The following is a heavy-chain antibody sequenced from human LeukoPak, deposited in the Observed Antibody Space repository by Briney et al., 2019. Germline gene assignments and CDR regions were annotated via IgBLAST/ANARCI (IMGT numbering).Heavy chain of an antibody. Sequence: GGSLRLPCAASGFTFDDYAMVWVRQAPGKGLKWVSSISWNSGSIGYADSVKGRFTISRDNAKNSLYLQMNSLRAEDTALYYCAKAAERVATITYLDYWGQGTLVTVSS. CDR1: GFTFDDYA. D-gene: IGHD5-12*01. V-gene: IGHV3-9*01. CDR2: ISWNSGSI. J-gene: IGHJ4*02. CDR3: AKAAERVATITYLDY.